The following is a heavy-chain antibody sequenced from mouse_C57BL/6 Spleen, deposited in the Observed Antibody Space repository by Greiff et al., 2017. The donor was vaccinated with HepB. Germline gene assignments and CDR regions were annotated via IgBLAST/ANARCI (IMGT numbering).Heavy chain of an antibody. J-gene: IGHJ2*01. CDR2: ISSGSSTI. CDR1: GFTFSDYG. D-gene: IGHD4-1*01. V-gene: IGHV5-17*01. Sequence: EVMLVESGGGLVKPGGSLKLSCAASGFTFSDYGMHWVRQAPEKGLEWVAYISSGSSTIYYADKVKGRFTISRDNAKNTLFLKMTSLRAEDTAMYCSGRSSWDVHFDYWGQGTTLTVSS. CDR3: GRSSWDVHFDY.